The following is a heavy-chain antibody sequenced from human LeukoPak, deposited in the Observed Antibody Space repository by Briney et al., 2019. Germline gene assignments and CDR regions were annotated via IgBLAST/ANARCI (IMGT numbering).Heavy chain of an antibody. V-gene: IGHV3-30*04. J-gene: IGHJ4*02. CDR1: GFTFRSYA. CDR2: ISYDGRNS. D-gene: IGHD3-22*01. CDR3: ARGDYYESRGYVAAY. Sequence: GGSLRLSCAASGFTFRSYAMQWVRQAPGKGLEWMAVISYDGRNSYYVDSVKDRFTISRDNSKDTLYLEMNSLRVEDTAVYYCARGDYYESRGYVAAYWGQGTLVTVST.